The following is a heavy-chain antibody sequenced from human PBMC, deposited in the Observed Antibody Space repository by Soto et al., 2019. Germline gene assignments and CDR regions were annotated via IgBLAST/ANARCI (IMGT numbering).Heavy chain of an antibody. D-gene: IGHD5-12*01. CDR1: GFTFSSYA. CDR2: ISGSGGNT. V-gene: IGHV3-23*01. CDR3: AKFDGYNYEATGCSDY. Sequence: GGSLRLSCAASGFTFSSYAMSGVRQAPGKGLEWVSAISGSGGNTYYADSVKGRFTISRDNSKNTLYLQMNSLRAEDTAVYYCAKFDGYNYEATGCSDYWGQGTLVTVSS. J-gene: IGHJ4*02.